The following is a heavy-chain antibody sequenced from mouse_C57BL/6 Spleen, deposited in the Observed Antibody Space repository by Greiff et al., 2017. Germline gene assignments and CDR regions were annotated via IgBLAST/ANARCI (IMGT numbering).Heavy chain of an antibody. Sequence: VQLKQPGAELVMPGASVKLSCKASGYTFTSYWMHWVKQRPGQGLEWIGEIDPSDSYTNYNQKFKGKSTLTVEKSSSTAYMQLSSLTSEDSAVYYCARRDLGLAYWGQGTLVTVSA. CDR3: ARRDLGLAY. CDR2: IDPSDSYT. CDR1: GYTFTSYW. V-gene: IGHV1-69*01. J-gene: IGHJ3*01. D-gene: IGHD3-3*01.